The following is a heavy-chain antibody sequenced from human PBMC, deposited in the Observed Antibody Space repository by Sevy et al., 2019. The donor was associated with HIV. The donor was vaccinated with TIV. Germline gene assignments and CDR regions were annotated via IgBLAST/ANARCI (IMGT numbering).Heavy chain of an antibody. CDR2: ISYDGSNK. D-gene: IGHD2-2*02. J-gene: IGHJ3*02. CDR1: GFTFSSYA. Sequence: GGSLRLSCAASGFTFSSYAMHWVRQPPGKGLEWVAVISYDGSNKYYADSVKGRFTISRDNSKNTLYLQMNSLRAEDTAVYYCARGWGVVVVPAAIEGRFFDIWGQGTMVTVSS. CDR3: ARGWGVVVVPAAIEGRFFDI. V-gene: IGHV3-30*04.